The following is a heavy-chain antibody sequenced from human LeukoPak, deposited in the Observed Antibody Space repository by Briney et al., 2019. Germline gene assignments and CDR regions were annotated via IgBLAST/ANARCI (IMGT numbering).Heavy chain of an antibody. V-gene: IGHV4-4*07. CDR2: IYTSGST. D-gene: IGHD3-22*01. CDR1: GGSISSYY. J-gene: IGHJ4*02. CDR3: ARWDYDSSGSIFDY. Sequence: SETLSLTCTVSGGSISSYYWSWIRQPAGKGLEWIGRIYTSGSTNYNPSLKSRVTMSVDTSKNQFSLKLSSVSAADTAVYYCARWDYDSSGSIFDYWGQGTLVTVSS.